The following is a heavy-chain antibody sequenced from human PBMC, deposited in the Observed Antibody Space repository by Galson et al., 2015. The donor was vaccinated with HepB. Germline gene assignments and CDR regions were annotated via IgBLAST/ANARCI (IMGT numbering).Heavy chain of an antibody. D-gene: IGHD3-22*01. CDR3: ARDYYDSSGYPLGAFDI. Sequence: SLRLSCAASGFTFSSYSMNWVRQAPGKGLEWVSSISSSSSYIYYADSVKGRFTISRDNAKNSLYLQMNSLRAEDTAVYYCARDYYDSSGYPLGAFDIWGQGTMVTVSS. CDR2: ISSSSSYI. J-gene: IGHJ3*02. V-gene: IGHV3-21*01. CDR1: GFTFSSYS.